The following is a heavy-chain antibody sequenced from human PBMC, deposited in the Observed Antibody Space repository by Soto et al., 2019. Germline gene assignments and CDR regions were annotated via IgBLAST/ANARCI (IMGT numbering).Heavy chain of an antibody. J-gene: IGHJ5*02. D-gene: IGHD5-18*01. V-gene: IGHV4-34*01. CDR3: ARALLRGYSYGGRFDT. CDR2: INHSGST. Sequence: SETLSLTCAVYGGSFSGYYWSWIRQPPGKGLEWIGEINHSGSTNYNPSLKSRVTISVDTSKNQFSLKLSSVTAADTAVYYCARALLRGYSYGGRFDTWGQGTLVT. CDR1: GGSFSGYY.